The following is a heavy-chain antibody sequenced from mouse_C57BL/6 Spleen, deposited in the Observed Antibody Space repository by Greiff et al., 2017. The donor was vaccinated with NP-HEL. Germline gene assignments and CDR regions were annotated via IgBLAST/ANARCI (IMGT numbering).Heavy chain of an antibody. D-gene: IGHD1-1*01. CDR3: ARAYGSSSLFAY. CDR2: ISSGSSTI. Sequence: EVKLQESGGGLVKPGGSLKLSCAASGFTFSDYGMHWVRQAPEKGLEWVAYISSGSSTIYYADTVKGRFTISRDNAKNTLFLQMTSLRSEDTAMYYCARAYGSSSLFAYWGQGTLVTVSA. V-gene: IGHV5-17*01. CDR1: GFTFSDYG. J-gene: IGHJ3*01.